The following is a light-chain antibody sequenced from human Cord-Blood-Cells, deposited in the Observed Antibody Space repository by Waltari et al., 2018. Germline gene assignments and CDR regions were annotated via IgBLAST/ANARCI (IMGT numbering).Light chain of an antibody. CDR2: DAS. Sequence: EIVLTQSPATLSLSPGERATLSCRASQRVSSYLAWYQQKPSQAPRLLIYDASNRATGIPARFSGSESGTDFSLTIRSLEAEDFAVYYCQPRSNWPLTFGGGTKVEIK. CDR1: QRVSSY. J-gene: IGKJ4*01. CDR3: QPRSNWPLT. V-gene: IGKV3-11*01.